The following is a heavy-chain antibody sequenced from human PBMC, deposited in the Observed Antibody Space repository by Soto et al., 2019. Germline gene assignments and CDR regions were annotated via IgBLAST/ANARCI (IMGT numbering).Heavy chain of an antibody. Sequence: QVQLVQSGAEVKKPGSSVKVSCKASGGSFSSNAISWVRQAPGQGLEWMGGIIPILGAANYAQKFQDRLTIPADGSTTTTYMELNSLRSEYAAVYYCASRERVAAFDIWGQGTLVTVSS. CDR1: GGSFSSNA. CDR2: IIPILGAA. D-gene: IGHD1-26*01. J-gene: IGHJ3*02. V-gene: IGHV1-69*01. CDR3: ASRERVAAFDI.